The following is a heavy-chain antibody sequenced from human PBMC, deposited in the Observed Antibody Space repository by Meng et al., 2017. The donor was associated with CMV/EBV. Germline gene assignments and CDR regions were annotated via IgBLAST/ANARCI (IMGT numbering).Heavy chain of an antibody. Sequence: GESLKISCAASGFTFDDYIMHWVRQAPGKGLEWVSLISWDGGSTYYADSVKGRFTISRDNSKNSLYLQMNSLRTEDTALYYCAKDMADSSGYYYYYGMDVWGQGTTVTVSS. CDR1: GFTFDDYI. V-gene: IGHV3-43*01. CDR3: AKDMADSSGYYYYYGMDV. D-gene: IGHD3-22*01. CDR2: ISWDGGST. J-gene: IGHJ6*02.